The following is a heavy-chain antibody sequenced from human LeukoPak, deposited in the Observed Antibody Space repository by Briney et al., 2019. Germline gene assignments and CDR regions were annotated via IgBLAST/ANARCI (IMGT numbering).Heavy chain of an antibody. CDR2: INTQNGNT. J-gene: IGHJ4*02. CDR1: GYTFTSYG. CDR3: ARGDLASCSSNSCYEERY. D-gene: IGHD2-2*01. Sequence: ASVKVSCKASGYTFTSYGISWVRQAPGQGLEWMGWINTQNGNTAQQKLQGRVTMTTDTSTSTAYMELRSLRSDDTAVYYCARGDLASCSSNSCYEERYWGQGTLVTVSS. V-gene: IGHV1-18*01.